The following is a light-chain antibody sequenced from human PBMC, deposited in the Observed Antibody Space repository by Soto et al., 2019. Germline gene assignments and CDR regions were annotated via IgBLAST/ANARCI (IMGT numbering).Light chain of an antibody. J-gene: IGKJ4*01. CDR3: QQYGSSPLT. Sequence: EVVLTQSPGPLSLSPGERATLSCRASQSVSSSYLAWYRQKPGQAPRLLIYGASSRATGIPDRFSGSGSGTDFTLTISRLEPEDFALYYCQQYGSSPLTFGGGTKVEIK. CDR1: QSVSSSY. CDR2: GAS. V-gene: IGKV3-20*01.